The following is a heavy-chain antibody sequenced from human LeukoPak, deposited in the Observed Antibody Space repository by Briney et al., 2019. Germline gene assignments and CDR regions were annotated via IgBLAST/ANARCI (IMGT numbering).Heavy chain of an antibody. J-gene: IGHJ5*02. CDR1: GGSFSGYY. CDR3: ARTRSIAVAGRPPYNWFDP. D-gene: IGHD6-19*01. CDR2: INHSGST. V-gene: IGHV4-34*01. Sequence: SETLSLTCAVYGGSFSGYYWSWIRQPPGKGLEWIGEINHSGSTNYNPSLKSRVTISVDTSKNQFSLKLSSVTAADTAVYYCARTRSIAVAGRPPYNWFDPWGQGTLVTVSS.